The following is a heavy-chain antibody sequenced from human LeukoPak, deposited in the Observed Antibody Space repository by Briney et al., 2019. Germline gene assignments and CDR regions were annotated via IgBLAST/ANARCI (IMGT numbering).Heavy chain of an antibody. J-gene: IGHJ5*02. CDR2: IYTSGST. Sequence: KPSETLSLTCTVSGVSISSYYWSWFRQPAGKGLEWIGRIYTSGSTNYNPSLKSRVTMSVDTSKNQFSLKMSSVTAADTAVYYCARGPNYDILTGYYIGWFDPWGQGTLVTVSS. CDR3: ARGPNYDILTGYYIGWFDP. V-gene: IGHV4-4*07. D-gene: IGHD3-9*01. CDR1: GVSISSYY.